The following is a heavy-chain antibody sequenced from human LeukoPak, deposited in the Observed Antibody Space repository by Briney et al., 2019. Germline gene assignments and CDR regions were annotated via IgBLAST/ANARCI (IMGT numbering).Heavy chain of an antibody. CDR3: ASHSGYEEAIIYYFDY. V-gene: IGHV3-7*01. J-gene: IGHJ4*02. CDR1: GFTFSSYW. Sequence: GGSLRLSCAASGFTFSSYWMSWVRQAPGKGLEWVANIKQDGSEKYYVDSVKGRFTISRDNSKNTLYLQMNSLRAEDTAVYYCASHSGYEEAIIYYFDYWGQGTLVTVSS. D-gene: IGHD5-12*01. CDR2: IKQDGSEK.